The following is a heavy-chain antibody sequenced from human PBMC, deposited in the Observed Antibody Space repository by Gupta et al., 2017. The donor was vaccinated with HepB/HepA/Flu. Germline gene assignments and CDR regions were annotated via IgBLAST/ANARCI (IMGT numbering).Heavy chain of an antibody. Sequence: EVDLLESGGGLVQPGGSLRLSCAASGFTFSDNAMNWVRQAPGKGLEWVSGIGSDMYAHEGDSVRGRFTISRDNAKKTLYLQMKGLGAEDTATYYWTTEVHFWSALDVWGKGTTV. CDR1: GFTFSDNA. V-gene: IGHV3-23*01. CDR2: IGSDMYA. J-gene: IGHJ6*03. CDR3: TTEVHFWSALDV. D-gene: IGHD3-3*02.